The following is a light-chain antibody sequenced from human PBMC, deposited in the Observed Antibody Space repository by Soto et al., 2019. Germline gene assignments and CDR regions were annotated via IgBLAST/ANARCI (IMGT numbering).Light chain of an antibody. V-gene: IGKV3-15*01. CDR2: GAS. CDR1: QSIGTN. Sequence: ETVMTQSPATLSVSPGDRVTLSCRASQSIGTNLLWLQQSPGQPPRLLISGASDRVAGVPDRFSGSGSCTDFTLTIGGLQSEDCAVYYCQQYAGWPRTFGQGTKLEIK. J-gene: IGKJ2*01. CDR3: QQYAGWPRT.